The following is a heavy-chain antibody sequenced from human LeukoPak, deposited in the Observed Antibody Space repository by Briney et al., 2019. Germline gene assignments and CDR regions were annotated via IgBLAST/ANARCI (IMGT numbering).Heavy chain of an antibody. J-gene: IGHJ4*02. CDR1: GGSISSYC. Sequence: TSETLSLTCTVSGGSISSYCWSWIRQPPGKGLEWIGYIYYSGSTNYNPSLKSRLILSVDTSKNQFSLKLSSVTAADTAVYYCARGRGATGTTWDYWGQGTLVSVSS. D-gene: IGHD1-1*01. V-gene: IGHV4-59*01. CDR2: IYYSGST. CDR3: ARGRGATGTTWDY.